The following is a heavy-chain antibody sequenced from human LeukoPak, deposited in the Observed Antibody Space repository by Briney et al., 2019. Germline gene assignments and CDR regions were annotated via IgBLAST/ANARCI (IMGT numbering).Heavy chain of an antibody. J-gene: IGHJ6*03. CDR1: GGTFSNFA. Sequence: SVTVSCTASGGTFSNFAISWVRQAPGQGLEWMGGIIPIFGIANYAQKFQGRVTITADESTSTAYMELSSLRSDDTAVYYCASYDCGRTSCHSYYYYSMDVWDKGTTVTVSS. V-gene: IGHV1-69*01. CDR3: ASYDCGRTSCHSYYYYSMDV. D-gene: IGHD2-2*01. CDR2: IIPIFGIA.